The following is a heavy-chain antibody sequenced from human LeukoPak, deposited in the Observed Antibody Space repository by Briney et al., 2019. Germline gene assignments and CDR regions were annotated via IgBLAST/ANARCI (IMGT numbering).Heavy chain of an antibody. CDR1: GYTFTSYD. V-gene: IGHV1-8*03. CDR2: MNPNSGNT. J-gene: IGHJ6*03. D-gene: IGHD2-2*01. Sequence: GASVKVSCKASGYTFTSYDINWVRQATGQGLEWMGWMNPNSGNTGYAQKFQGRVTITRNTSISTAYMELSSLRSEDTAVYYCARALDADCSSTSCHYPISYYYMDVWGKGTTVTVSS. CDR3: ARALDADCSSTSCHYPISYYYMDV.